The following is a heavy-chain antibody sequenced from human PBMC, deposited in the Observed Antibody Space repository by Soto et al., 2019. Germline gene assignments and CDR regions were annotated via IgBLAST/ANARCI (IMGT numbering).Heavy chain of an antibody. V-gene: IGHV3-21*01. Sequence: EVQVVESGGGLVKPGGSLRLSCVFSGFTFSTYTMNWVRQAPGKGLEWVSSINGRSTYVYYADSVKSRFTSSRDNAKNSPYLQMIELRAEDTAIYYGAREDGVVGSSSAFDHWGLGTLVTVSS. CDR2: INGRSTYV. CDR1: GFTFSTYT. J-gene: IGHJ4*02. CDR3: AREDGVVGSSSAFDH. D-gene: IGHD1-26*01.